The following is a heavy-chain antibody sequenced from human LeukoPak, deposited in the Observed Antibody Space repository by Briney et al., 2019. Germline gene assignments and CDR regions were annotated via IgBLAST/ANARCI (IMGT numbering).Heavy chain of an antibody. J-gene: IGHJ3*02. CDR1: GGSVSSGSYY. CDR2: IYYSGST. D-gene: IGHD3-3*02. V-gene: IGHV4-61*01. CDR3: ASRGVLGDDAFDI. Sequence: PSETLSLTCTVSGGSVSSGSYYWRWIRQPPGKGQEWIGYIYYSGSTNYNPSLKSRVTISVDTSKNQFSLKLSSVTAADTAVYYCASRGVLGDDAFDIWGQGTMVTVSS.